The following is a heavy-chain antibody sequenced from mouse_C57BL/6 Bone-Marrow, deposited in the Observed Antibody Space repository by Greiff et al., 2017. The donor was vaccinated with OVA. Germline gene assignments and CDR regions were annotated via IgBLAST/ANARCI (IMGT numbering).Heavy chain of an antibody. V-gene: IGHV2-4*01. CDR3: AKTGDSSSGFAY. CDR1: GFSLTSYG. D-gene: IGHD1-1*01. Sequence: VMLVESGPGLVQPSQSLSITCTVSGFSLTSYGVHWVRQPPGKGLEWLGVIWSGGSTDYNAAFISRLSISKDNSKSQVFFKMNSLQADDTAIYYCAKTGDSSSGFAYWGQGTLVTVSA. CDR2: IWSGGST. J-gene: IGHJ3*01.